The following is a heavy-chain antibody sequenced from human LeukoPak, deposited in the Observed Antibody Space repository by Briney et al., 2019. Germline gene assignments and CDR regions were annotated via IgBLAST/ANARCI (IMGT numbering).Heavy chain of an antibody. Sequence: SETLSLTCTVSGGSISSYYWSWIRQPPGKGLEWIGYIYYSGSTNYNPSLKSRVTISVDTSKNQFSLKLSSVTAADTAVYYCARDSLDSSGSHTWFDPWGQGTLVTVSS. J-gene: IGHJ5*02. D-gene: IGHD3-22*01. CDR3: ARDSLDSSGSHTWFDP. V-gene: IGHV4-59*01. CDR1: GGSISSYY. CDR2: IYYSGST.